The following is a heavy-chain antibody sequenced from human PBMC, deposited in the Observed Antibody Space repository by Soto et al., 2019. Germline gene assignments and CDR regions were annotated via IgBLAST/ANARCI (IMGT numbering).Heavy chain of an antibody. Sequence: QVQLVQSGAEVKKPGSSVKVSCKASGGTFSSYAISWVRQAPGQGLEWMGGIIPIFGTANYAQKFQGRVTITADESTSTAYMELSSLRSEDTAVYYCAREDRYCSGGSCYSWLSFWGQGTLVTLSS. CDR1: GGTFSSYA. V-gene: IGHV1-69*12. CDR2: IIPIFGTA. CDR3: AREDRYCSGGSCYSWLSF. D-gene: IGHD2-15*01. J-gene: IGHJ4*02.